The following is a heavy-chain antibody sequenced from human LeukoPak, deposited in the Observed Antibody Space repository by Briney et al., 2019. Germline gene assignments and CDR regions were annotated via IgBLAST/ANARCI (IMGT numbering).Heavy chain of an antibody. J-gene: IGHJ5*02. CDR1: GGTFSSYT. CDR2: IIPIFGIA. Sequence: SVKVSRKASGGTFSSYTISWVRQAPGRGLEWMGGIIPIFGIANYAQKFQGRVTITADKSTSTAYMELRSLRSEDTAVYYCARDPPRIVGTTIVDPWGQGTLVTVSS. D-gene: IGHD2-21*01. V-gene: IGHV1-69*17. CDR3: ARDPPRIVGTTIVDP.